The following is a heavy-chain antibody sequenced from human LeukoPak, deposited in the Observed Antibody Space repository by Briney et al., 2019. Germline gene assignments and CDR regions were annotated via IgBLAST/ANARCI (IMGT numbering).Heavy chain of an antibody. CDR3: ARDLKGYCVGSSCYKRGDYNYGIDV. V-gene: IGHV1-18*01. CDR1: GFTFNDYG. CDR2: INSYNGNT. J-gene: IGHJ6*02. Sequence: ASVKVSCKASGFTFNDYGISWVRQAPGQGLEWMGWINSYNGNTNYAQTVQGRVSMTIDTSTRIAYMELRSLRSDDTAVYYCARDLKGYCVGSSCYKRGDYNYGIDVWGQGTTVTVSS. D-gene: IGHD2-2*02.